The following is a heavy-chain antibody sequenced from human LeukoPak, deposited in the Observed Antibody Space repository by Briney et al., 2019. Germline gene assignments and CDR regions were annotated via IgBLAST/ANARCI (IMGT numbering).Heavy chain of an antibody. J-gene: IGHJ4*02. Sequence: PGGSLRLSCAASGFTFSSYGMHWVRQAPGKGLEWVALISYDGTNKYYADSVKGRFTISRDNSKNTLYVQMNSLRAEDTAVYYCAKTHADYYDSTGYTPHFDYWGQGTLVTVSS. V-gene: IGHV3-30*18. CDR2: ISYDGTNK. D-gene: IGHD3-22*01. CDR1: GFTFSSYG. CDR3: AKTHADYYDSTGYTPHFDY.